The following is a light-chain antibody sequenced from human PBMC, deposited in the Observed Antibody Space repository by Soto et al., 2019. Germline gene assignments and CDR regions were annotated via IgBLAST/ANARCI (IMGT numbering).Light chain of an antibody. Sequence: EIVLFPFPGAVSLSAGEFASLXXRPSQSLGSAYLAWYQQTPGQATRLXXYGASSRATGIPDRFSGSGSGTDFTLTITRLEPEDFAVYYCQQYGGSPPWTFGQGTKVDIK. J-gene: IGKJ1*01. CDR2: GAS. CDR3: QQYGGSPPWT. V-gene: IGKV3-20*01. CDR1: QSLGSAY.